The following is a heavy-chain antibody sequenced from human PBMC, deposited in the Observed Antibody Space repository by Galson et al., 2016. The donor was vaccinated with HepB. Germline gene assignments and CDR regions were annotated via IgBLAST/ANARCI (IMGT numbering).Heavy chain of an antibody. Sequence: SLRLSCAASGFTFSSYAMTWVRQAPGKGLEWVSGISGSGANTYYANAVKGRFTIFRDNSNNTLYLQVNSLRAEDTALYFCARYSNSWAPFDYWGQGSLVTVSS. CDR3: ARYSNSWAPFDY. CDR2: ISGSGANT. CDR1: GFTFSSYA. J-gene: IGHJ4*02. V-gene: IGHV3-23*01. D-gene: IGHD6-13*01.